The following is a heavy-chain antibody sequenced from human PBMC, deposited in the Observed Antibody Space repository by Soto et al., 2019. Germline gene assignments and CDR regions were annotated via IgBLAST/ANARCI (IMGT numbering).Heavy chain of an antibody. J-gene: IGHJ6*02. CDR2: ISWNSETT. CDR1: GFTFDDHA. V-gene: IGHV3-9*01. CDR3: AKEEGGVWSVAKGSSYAYYGMDV. D-gene: IGHD3-3*01. Sequence: EVQLVESGGDMVQPGRSLRLSCVASGFTFDDHAMHWVRRGPGRGLEWVSGISWNSETTGYADSVRCRFTISRDNAKNSLYLQMNSLRVEDTAFYYCAKEEGGVWSVAKGSSYAYYGMDVWGQGTTVIV.